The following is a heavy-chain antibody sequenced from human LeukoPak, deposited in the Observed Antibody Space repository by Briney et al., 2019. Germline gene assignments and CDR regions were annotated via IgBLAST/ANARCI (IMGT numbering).Heavy chain of an antibody. Sequence: GASVKVSCKASGYTFTGYYMHWVRQAPGQGLEWMGWINPNSGGTNYAQKFQGRVTMTRDTSISTAYMEPSRLRSDDTAVYYCARDYYDSSGYYYVIDYWGQGTLVTVSS. CDR1: GYTFTGYY. D-gene: IGHD3-22*01. V-gene: IGHV1-2*02. J-gene: IGHJ4*02. CDR2: INPNSGGT. CDR3: ARDYYDSSGYYYVIDY.